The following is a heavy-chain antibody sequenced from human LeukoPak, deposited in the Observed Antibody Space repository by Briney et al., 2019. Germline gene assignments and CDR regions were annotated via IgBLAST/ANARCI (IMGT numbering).Heavy chain of an antibody. J-gene: IGHJ6*02. V-gene: IGHV1-46*01. CDR1: GYTFTSYY. CDR3: ARDSRSSMVYYYYGMDV. D-gene: IGHD3-10*01. CDR2: INPSGGST. Sequence: ASVKVSCKASGYTFTSYYMHWVRQAPGQGLEWMGIINPSGGSTSYAQKFQGRVTMTRDTSTSTVYMELSSLRSEDTAVYYCARDSRSSMVYYYYGMDVWGQGTTVTVSS.